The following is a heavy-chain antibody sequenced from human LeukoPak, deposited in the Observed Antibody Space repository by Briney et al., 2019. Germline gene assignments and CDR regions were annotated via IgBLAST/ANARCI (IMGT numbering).Heavy chain of an antibody. CDR2: ISGSGGST. D-gene: IGHD2-21*01. CDR1: GFTFSSYS. Sequence: GGSLRLSCAASGFTFSSYSMYWVRQAPGKGLEWVSAISGSGGSTYYADSVKGRFTISRDNSKNTLYLQMNSLRAEDTAVYYCARAELLAYCGGDCYSVPDYWGQGTLVTVSS. V-gene: IGHV3-23*01. J-gene: IGHJ4*02. CDR3: ARAELLAYCGGDCYSVPDY.